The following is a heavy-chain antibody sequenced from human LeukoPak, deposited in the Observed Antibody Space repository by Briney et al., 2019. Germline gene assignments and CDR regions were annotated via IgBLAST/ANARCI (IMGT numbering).Heavy chain of an antibody. V-gene: IGHV3-21*01. CDR1: GFTFSSYS. Sequence: KSGGSLRLSCAASGFTFSSYSMNWVRQAPGKGLEWVSSISSSSSYIYYADSVKGRFTISRDNAKNSLYLQMNSLRAEDTAVYYCARVAGTAVAGTDWGQGTLVTVSS. CDR3: ARVAGTAVAGTD. CDR2: ISSSSSYI. J-gene: IGHJ4*02. D-gene: IGHD6-19*01.